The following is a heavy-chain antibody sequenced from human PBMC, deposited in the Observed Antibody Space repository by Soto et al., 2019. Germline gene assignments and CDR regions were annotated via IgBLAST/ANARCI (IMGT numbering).Heavy chain of an antibody. CDR3: AKDLMKDTAMITIDY. CDR1: GFSFSTYS. Sequence: GGSLRLSCEASGFSFSTYSMNWVRQAPGKGLEWVSYISSSGRTIYYADSVKGRLTISRDNAKNTLYLQMNSLRAEDTAVYFCAKDLMKDTAMITIDYWGQGTLVTVSS. CDR2: ISSSGRTI. D-gene: IGHD5-18*01. V-gene: IGHV3-48*01. J-gene: IGHJ4*02.